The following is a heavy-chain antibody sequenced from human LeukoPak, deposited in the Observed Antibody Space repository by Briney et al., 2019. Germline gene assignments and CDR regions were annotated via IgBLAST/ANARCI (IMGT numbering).Heavy chain of an antibody. Sequence: SETLSLTCAVYGGSFSGYYWSWIRQPPGKGLEWIGEINHSGSTNYNPSLKSRVTISVDTSKNQFSLKLSSVTAADSAVYYCARLTRLSTSPDRYYLDYWGQGTLVTVSS. CDR1: GGSFSGYY. CDR2: INHSGST. V-gene: IGHV4-34*01. D-gene: IGHD6-6*01. CDR3: ARLTRLSTSPDRYYLDY. J-gene: IGHJ4*02.